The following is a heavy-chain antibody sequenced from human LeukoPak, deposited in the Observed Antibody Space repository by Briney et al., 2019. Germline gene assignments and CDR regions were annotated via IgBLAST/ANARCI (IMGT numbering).Heavy chain of an antibody. V-gene: IGHV1-2*02. Sequence: GASVKVSCKASGYTFTGYYMHWVRQAPGQGLEWMGWINPNSGGTNYAQKFQGRVTMTRDTTISTAYMELSRLRSDDTAVYYCARGRDDYGDSYYYYYMDVWGKGTTVTVSS. CDR1: GYTFTGYY. J-gene: IGHJ6*03. D-gene: IGHD4-17*01. CDR2: INPNSGGT. CDR3: ARGRDDYGDSYYYYYMDV.